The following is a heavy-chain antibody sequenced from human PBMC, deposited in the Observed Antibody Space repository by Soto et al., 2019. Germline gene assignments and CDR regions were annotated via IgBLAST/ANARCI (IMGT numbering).Heavy chain of an antibody. D-gene: IGHD4-17*01. CDR1: GFTFSNYA. CDR3: AKDSIGLRDYVLYS. CDR2: ISGSGGTT. V-gene: IGHV3-23*01. Sequence: GGSLRLSCAASGFTFSNYAMCWVRQAPGKGLEWVSTISGSGGTTYYADSVKGRLTISRDNSKNTLYLQMNSLTTGDTAIYYCAKDSIGLRDYVLYSWGQGTLVTVSS. J-gene: IGHJ4*02.